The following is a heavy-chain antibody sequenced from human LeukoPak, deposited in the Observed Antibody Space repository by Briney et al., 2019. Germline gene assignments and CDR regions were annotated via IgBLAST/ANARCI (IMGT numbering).Heavy chain of an antibody. CDR2: VSGSEDNK. V-gene: IGHV3-11*01. CDR3: ARAGLSGHYIDY. D-gene: IGHD1-26*01. CDR1: GFTITDHH. Sequence: GGSLRLSCAASGFTITDHHMDWVRQAPGKGLEWISYVSGSEDNKYYADSVKGRFAISRDNAEKSLFLQMSNLRAEDTAVYYCARAGLSGHYIDYWGQGTLVTVSS. J-gene: IGHJ4*02.